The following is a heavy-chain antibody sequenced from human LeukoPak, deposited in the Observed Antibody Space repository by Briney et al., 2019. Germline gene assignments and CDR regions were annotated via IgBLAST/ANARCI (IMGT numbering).Heavy chain of an antibody. CDR2: IYYSGST. D-gene: IGHD3-10*01. CDR3: ARSPFGELLLHNWFDP. V-gene: IGHV4-30-4*08. CDR1: GGSISSGDYY. Sequence: SETLSLTCTVSGGSISSGDYYWRWIRQPPGKGLESIGYIYYSGSTYYNPSLKSRVTISVDTSKNQFSLKLSSVTAADTAVYYCARSPFGELLLHNWFDPWGQGTPVTVSS. J-gene: IGHJ5*02.